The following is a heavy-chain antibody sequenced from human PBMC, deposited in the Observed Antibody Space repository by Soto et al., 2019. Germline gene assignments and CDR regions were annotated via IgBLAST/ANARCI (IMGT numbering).Heavy chain of an antibody. D-gene: IGHD3-9*01. J-gene: IGHJ4*02. Sequence: PSETLSLACSVYGWSFSGYYWSWIRQPPGKGLEWIGEINHSGSTNYNPSLKSRVTISVDTSKNQFSLKLSSVTAADTAVYYCARGKSLLRYFDWLLLDYYFDYWGQGTLVTVSS. CDR3: ARGKSLLRYFDWLLLDYYFDY. CDR1: GWSFSGYY. CDR2: INHSGST. V-gene: IGHV4-34*01.